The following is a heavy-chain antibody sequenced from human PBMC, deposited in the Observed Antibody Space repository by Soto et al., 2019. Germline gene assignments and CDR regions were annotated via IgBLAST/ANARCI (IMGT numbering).Heavy chain of an antibody. CDR1: GFTFSNFE. CDR3: ARAECSSPDCLTAYYSYGLGV. Sequence: PGGSLRLSCAASGFTFSNFEMHWVRQAPGKGLEWVSYINTAGSTKYYAESVKGRFTISRDNARNSLFLQMNSLRAEDTAVYYCARAECSSPDCLTAYYSYGLGVWGQGSTVTVSS. J-gene: IGHJ6*02. D-gene: IGHD3-9*01. V-gene: IGHV3-48*03. CDR2: INTAGSTK.